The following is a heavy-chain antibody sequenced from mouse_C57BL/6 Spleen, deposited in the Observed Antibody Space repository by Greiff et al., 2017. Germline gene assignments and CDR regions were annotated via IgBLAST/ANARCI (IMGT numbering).Heavy chain of an antibody. CDR1: GFNIKDDY. J-gene: IGHJ3*01. CDR2: IDPENGDT. CDR3: IHYDYDWTWFAY. D-gene: IGHD2-4*01. Sequence: VQLQQSGAELVRPGASVKLSCTASGFNIKDDYMHWVKQRPEQGLEWIGWIDPENGDTEDDSKFQGKATITEDTSSNTAYLQISSLTSEDTAVYYCIHYDYDWTWFAYWGQGTLVTVSA. V-gene: IGHV14-4*01.